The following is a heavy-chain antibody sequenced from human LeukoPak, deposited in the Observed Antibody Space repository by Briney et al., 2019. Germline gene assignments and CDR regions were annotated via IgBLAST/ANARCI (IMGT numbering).Heavy chain of an antibody. CDR1: GYTFTSYF. J-gene: IGHJ4*02. V-gene: IGHV1-46*01. CDR2: VNPSGGST. Sequence: ASVKVSCKASGYTFTSYFIHWVRQAPGQGLDWMGIVNPSGGSTIYAQKFQGRVTMTRDTSTSTVHMELSSLRSEDTAVYYCARGRGYGDYGLRYFDYWGQETLVTVSS. D-gene: IGHD4-17*01. CDR3: ARGRGYGDYGLRYFDY.